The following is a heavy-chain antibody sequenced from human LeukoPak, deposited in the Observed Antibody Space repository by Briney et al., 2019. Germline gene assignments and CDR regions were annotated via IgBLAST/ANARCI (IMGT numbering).Heavy chain of an antibody. CDR3: ARSNRIGDFDN. CDR1: GGSISSGGYY. CDR2: IYYSGST. V-gene: IGHV4-31*03. D-gene: IGHD3-3*01. Sequence: SETLSLTCTVSGGSISSGGYYWSWIRQHPGKGLEWIGYIYYSGSTYYNPSLKSRVTISVDTSKNQFSLKLSSVTAADTAVYYCARSNRIGDFDNWGQGTLVTVSS. J-gene: IGHJ4*02.